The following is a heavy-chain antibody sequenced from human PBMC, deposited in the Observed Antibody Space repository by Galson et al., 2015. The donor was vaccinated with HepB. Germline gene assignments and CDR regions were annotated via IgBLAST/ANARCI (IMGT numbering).Heavy chain of an antibody. CDR2: IYWDGDK. CDR1: GFSLSTYGVG. D-gene: IGHD1-1*01. CDR3: AHSRPTGNHWYFDL. Sequence: PALVKPTQTLTLTCAFSGFSLSTYGVGVGWIRQPPGKALEWLALIYWDGDKRYSPSVKSRVTITKDTSKNQVVLIVTNLDPVDTATYYCAHSRPTGNHWYFDLWGRGTLVTVSS. J-gene: IGHJ2*01. V-gene: IGHV2-5*02.